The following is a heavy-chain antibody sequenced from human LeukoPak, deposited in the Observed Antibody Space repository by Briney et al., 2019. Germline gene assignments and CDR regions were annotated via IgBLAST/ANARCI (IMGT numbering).Heavy chain of an antibody. J-gene: IGHJ3*02. CDR3: AREDRGYGDYVDAFDI. D-gene: IGHD4-17*01. Sequence: PSETLSLTCTVSGGSISSSGYYWGWIRQPPGKGLEWIGSIYYSGSTYYNPSLKSRVTISVDTSKNQFSLKLSSVTAADTAVYYCAREDRGYGDYVDAFDIWGQGTMVTASS. V-gene: IGHV4-39*07. CDR2: IYYSGST. CDR1: GGSISSSGYY.